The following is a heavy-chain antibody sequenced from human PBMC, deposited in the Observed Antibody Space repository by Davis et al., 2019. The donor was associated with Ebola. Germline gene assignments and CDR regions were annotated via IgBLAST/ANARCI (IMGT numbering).Heavy chain of an antibody. CDR2: IYYSGST. J-gene: IGHJ4*02. CDR3: ARFTQWLVPRDY. D-gene: IGHD6-19*01. V-gene: IGHV4-30-4*01. Sequence: MPSETLSLTCTVSGGSISSGDYYWSWIRQPPGKGLEWIGYIYYSGSTYYNPSLKSRVTISVDTSKNQFSLKLSSVTAADTAVYYCARFTQWLVPRDYWGQGTLVTVSS. CDR1: GGSISSGDYY.